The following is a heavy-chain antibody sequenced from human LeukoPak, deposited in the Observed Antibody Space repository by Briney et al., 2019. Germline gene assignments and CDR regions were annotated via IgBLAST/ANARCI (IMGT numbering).Heavy chain of an antibody. V-gene: IGHV3-23*01. Sequence: GGSLRLSCAASGFTFSSYAMSWVRQAPGKGLEWVSAISGSGGSTYYADSVKGRFTISRDNSKNTLYLQMNSLRAEDTAVYYCAKKKDLLCGGDCSAFDYWGQGTLVTVSS. CDR1: GFTFSSYA. CDR3: AKKKDLLCGGDCSAFDY. J-gene: IGHJ4*02. D-gene: IGHD2-21*01. CDR2: ISGSGGST.